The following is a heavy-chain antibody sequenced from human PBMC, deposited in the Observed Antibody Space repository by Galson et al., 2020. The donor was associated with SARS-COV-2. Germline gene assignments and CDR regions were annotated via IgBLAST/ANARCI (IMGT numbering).Heavy chain of an antibody. D-gene: IGHD5-18*01. CDR1: GYTFTNYD. J-gene: IGHJ5*02. Sequence: ASVKVSCKASGYTFTNYDINWVRQATGQGLEWMGWMNPKSGNTGYVQKFQGRVTMTRDTSISTAYMELSSLRYEDTAVYYCARVWERGFSCCNWFDPWGQGTLVTGSS. CDR3: ARVWERGFSCCNWFDP. CDR2: MNPKSGNT. V-gene: IGHV1-8*01.